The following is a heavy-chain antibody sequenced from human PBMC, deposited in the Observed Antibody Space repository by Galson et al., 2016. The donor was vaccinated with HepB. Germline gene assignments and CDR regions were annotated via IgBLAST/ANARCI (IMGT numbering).Heavy chain of an antibody. J-gene: IGHJ4*02. V-gene: IGHV4-59*01. Sequence: SETLSLTCTVPSGSMISGYYWSWIRQPPGKRLEWIGFISYTGNTNYNPSLESRGTISVDTSKNQLSLRLISVTAADTAVYFCVRDGWGSSHFEYWGQGTLVTVSS. CDR2: ISYTGNT. CDR3: VRDGWGSSHFEY. CDR1: SGSMISGYY. D-gene: IGHD3-10*01.